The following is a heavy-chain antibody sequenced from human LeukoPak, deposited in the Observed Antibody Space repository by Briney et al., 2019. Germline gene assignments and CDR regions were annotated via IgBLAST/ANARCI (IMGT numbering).Heavy chain of an antibody. V-gene: IGHV7-4-1*02. CDR1: GYTFTRYA. Sequence: ASVKVSCKASGYTFTRYAVNWLRQAPGQGLEWLGWINIKTGNPTYAQGFTGRFVFSLDTSVSTAYLQISSLKAEDTAVYYCAREQGGYSYGYDYWGQGTLVTVSS. D-gene: IGHD5-18*01. J-gene: IGHJ4*02. CDR2: INIKTGNP. CDR3: AREQGGYSYGYDY.